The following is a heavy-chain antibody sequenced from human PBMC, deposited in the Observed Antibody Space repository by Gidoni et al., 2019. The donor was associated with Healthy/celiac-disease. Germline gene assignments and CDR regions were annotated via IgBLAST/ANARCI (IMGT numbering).Heavy chain of an antibody. J-gene: IGHJ4*02. CDR3: ATKPTVNSLLEWFTGFDY. V-gene: IGHV3-23*01. D-gene: IGHD3-3*01. Sequence: EVQLLESGGGLVQPGGSLRLSCAASGFTFSSYAMSWVRQAPGKGLEWVSAISGSGGSTYYADSVKGRFTISRDNSKNTLYLQMNSLRAEDTAVYYCATKPTVNSLLEWFTGFDYWGQGTLVTVSS. CDR2: ISGSGGST. CDR1: GFTFSSYA.